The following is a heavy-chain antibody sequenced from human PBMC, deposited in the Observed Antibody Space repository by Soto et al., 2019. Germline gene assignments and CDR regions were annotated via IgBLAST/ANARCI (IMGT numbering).Heavy chain of an antibody. V-gene: IGHV3-23*01. CDR2: GGTGGST. J-gene: IGHJ6*03. Sequence: DVQLWESGGGLAQSGGSLRLSCAASGLSFSTYGMTWVRQATGKGLEWVSYGGTGGSTYYADSVKGRFTISRNNSKNTLQLPMNSLRAEDTAVYYCLKFRGRAYHYYYMDVWGNGTTVTVSS. CDR3: LKFRGRAYHYYYMDV. CDR1: GLSFSTYG. D-gene: IGHD3-16*01.